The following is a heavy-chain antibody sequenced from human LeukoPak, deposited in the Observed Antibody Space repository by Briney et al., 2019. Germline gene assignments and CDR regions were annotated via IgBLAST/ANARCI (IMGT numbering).Heavy chain of an antibody. J-gene: IGHJ4*02. CDR1: GGTFSSYA. D-gene: IGHD2-2*01. Sequence: SVKVSCKASGGTFSSYAISWVQQAPGQGLEWMGGIIPIFGTANYAQKFQGRVTITTDESTSTAYMELSSLRSEDTAVYYCARVAFRGPRYCSSTSCYLAFDYWGQGTLVTVSS. CDR3: ARVAFRGPRYCSSTSCYLAFDY. CDR2: IIPIFGTA. V-gene: IGHV1-69*05.